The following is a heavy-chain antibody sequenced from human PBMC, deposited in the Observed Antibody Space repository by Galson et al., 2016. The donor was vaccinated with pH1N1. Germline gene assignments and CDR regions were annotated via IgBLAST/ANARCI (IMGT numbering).Heavy chain of an antibody. CDR2: ISSSGDNI. CDR3: ARVRSSGYNYAQQFVD. J-gene: IGHJ4*02. CDR1: GFTFSIFA. Sequence: SLRLSCAASGFTFSIFAMHWFRQAPGEGLEWVAVISSSGDNIFYADSVKGRFTISRDSSKNTLYLQMNNLRPEDTAFYYCARVRSSGYNYAQQFVDWGQGTLVTVSS. D-gene: IGHD5-18*01. V-gene: IGHV3-30-3*01.